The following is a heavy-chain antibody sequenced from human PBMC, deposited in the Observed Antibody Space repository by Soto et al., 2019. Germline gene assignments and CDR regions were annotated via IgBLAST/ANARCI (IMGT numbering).Heavy chain of an antibody. CDR3: ARDLHDYVSFRFDP. V-gene: IGHV3-21*01. Sequence: PAGSTKLASAACGETFSSSVVDGALKTPGKGLEWVSSISRSSSYIYYADSVKGRFTISRDNAKNSLYLQMNSLRAEDTAVYYCARDLHDYVSFRFDPWGQGTLVTVSS. CDR1: GETFSSSV. D-gene: IGHD3-16*01. CDR2: ISRSSSYI. J-gene: IGHJ5*02.